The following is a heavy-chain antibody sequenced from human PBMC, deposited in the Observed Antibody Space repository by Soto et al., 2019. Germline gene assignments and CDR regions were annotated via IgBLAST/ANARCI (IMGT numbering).Heavy chain of an antibody. Sequence: PSETLSLTCTVSGGSISSYYWSWIRQPPGKGLEWVGYIYYSGSTNYNPSLKSRVTISVDTSKNQFSLKLSSVTAADTAVYYCARYGYCTNGVCYKGLNCSDFCGQGILVTVSS. CDR3: ARYGYCTNGVCYKGLNCSDF. CDR1: GGSISSYY. CDR2: IYYSGST. J-gene: IGHJ5*01. D-gene: IGHD2-8*01. V-gene: IGHV4-59*12.